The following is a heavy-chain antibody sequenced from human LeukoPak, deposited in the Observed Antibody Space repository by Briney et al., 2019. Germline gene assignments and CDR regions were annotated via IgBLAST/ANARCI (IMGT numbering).Heavy chain of an antibody. CDR3: AKDLRDIPGIADP. CDR2: IRYDGSYK. V-gene: IGHV3-30*02. Sequence: PGGSLRLSCAASGFTFSSYAMHWVRQAPGKGLEWVAFIRYDGSYKYYADSVKGRFTTSRDNSKNTLYLQMNSLRAEDTAVYYCAKDLRDIPGIADPWGQGTLVTVSS. D-gene: IGHD6-13*01. CDR1: GFTFSSYA. J-gene: IGHJ5*02.